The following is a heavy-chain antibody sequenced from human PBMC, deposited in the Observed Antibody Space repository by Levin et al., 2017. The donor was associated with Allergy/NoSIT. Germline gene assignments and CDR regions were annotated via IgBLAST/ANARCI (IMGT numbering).Heavy chain of an antibody. CDR1: GFTFSSYS. J-gene: IGHJ4*02. V-gene: IGHV3-21*01. D-gene: IGHD5-18*01. CDR3: ARDPSQRHELWNDY. Sequence: GGSLRLSCAASGFTFSSYSMNWVRQAPGKGLEWVSSISSSSSYIYYADSVKGRFTISRDNAKNSLYLQMNSLRAEDTAVYYCARDPSQRHELWNDYWGQGTLVTVSS. CDR2: ISSSSSYI.